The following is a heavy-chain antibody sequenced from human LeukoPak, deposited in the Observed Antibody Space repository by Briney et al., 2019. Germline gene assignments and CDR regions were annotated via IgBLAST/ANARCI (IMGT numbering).Heavy chain of an antibody. D-gene: IGHD3-22*01. CDR1: GFTFSSYV. V-gene: IGHV3-30*03. Sequence: GGSLRLSCAASGFTFSSYVMHWVRQAPGKGLEWVAVISYDGSNKYYVDSVKGRFTISRDNSKNTLFLQMNSLRPEDTAVYYCARDQGYYDSSGYYFDYWGQGTLVTVSS. CDR3: ARDQGYYDSSGYYFDY. CDR2: ISYDGSNK. J-gene: IGHJ4*02.